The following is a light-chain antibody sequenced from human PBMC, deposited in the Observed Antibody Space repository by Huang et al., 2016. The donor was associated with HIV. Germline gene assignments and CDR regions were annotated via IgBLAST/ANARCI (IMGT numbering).Light chain of an antibody. CDR1: QSLLHSDGKTY. CDR3: MQGGDLPFT. CDR2: EVS. Sequence: DIVMTQAPLSLSVARGQPASISCKSSQSLLHSDGKTYLYWFLQRPGQPPQLLIHEVSNRFSGVADRFSGSGSGTDVTLKISRVGTEDVGTYYCMQGGDLPFTFGPGTKVEIK. V-gene: IGKV2D-29*01. J-gene: IGKJ3*01.